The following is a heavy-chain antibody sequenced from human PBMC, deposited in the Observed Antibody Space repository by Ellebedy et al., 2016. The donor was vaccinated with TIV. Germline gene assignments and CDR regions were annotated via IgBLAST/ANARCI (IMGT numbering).Heavy chain of an antibody. D-gene: IGHD1-26*01. J-gene: IGHJ6*02. CDR2: INSDGSST. Sequence: GGSLRLXXAASGFTFSSYWMHWVRQAPGKGLVWVSRINSDGSSTSYADSVKGRFTISRDNAKNTLYLQMNSLRTEDTALYYCAKVSGYYYYYGMDVWGQGTTVTVSS. V-gene: IGHV3-74*01. CDR3: AKVSGYYYYYGMDV. CDR1: GFTFSSYW.